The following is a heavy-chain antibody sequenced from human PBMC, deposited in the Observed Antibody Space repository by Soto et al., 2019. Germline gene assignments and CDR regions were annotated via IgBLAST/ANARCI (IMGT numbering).Heavy chain of an antibody. Sequence: EGQLLESGGGLVQPGGSLRLSCTASGLPHSSFAMMWVRQAPGKGLECVSGIYGSGRGIEYADSVKGRFTISRDNSKNTVYLQMTDLRADDMAVYYCAKDAVYNDGLWLMDHWGQGTQVTVSS. J-gene: IGHJ4*02. CDR3: AKDAVYNDGLWLMDH. CDR1: GLPHSSFA. CDR2: IYGSGRGI. D-gene: IGHD2-21*01. V-gene: IGHV3-23*05.